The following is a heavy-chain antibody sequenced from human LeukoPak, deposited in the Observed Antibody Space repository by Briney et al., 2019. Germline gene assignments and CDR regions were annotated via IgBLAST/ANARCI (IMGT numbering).Heavy chain of an antibody. D-gene: IGHD3-22*01. J-gene: IGHJ4*02. CDR1: GGSVSSGSYY. V-gene: IGHV4-39*01. CDR2: IYYSGST. Sequence: SETLSLTCTVSGGSVSSGSYYWGWIRQPPGKGLEWIGSIYYSGSTYYNPSLKSRVTISVDTSKNQFSLKLSSVTAADTAVYYCARDYDSLFDYWGQGTLVTVSS. CDR3: ARDYDSLFDY.